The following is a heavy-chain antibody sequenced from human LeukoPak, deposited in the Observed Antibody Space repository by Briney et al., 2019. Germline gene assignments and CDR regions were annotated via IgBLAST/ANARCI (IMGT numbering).Heavy chain of an antibody. CDR3: AKWGDYDVLTGYYVSGY. CDR1: GFTFSNYA. V-gene: IGHV3-23*01. D-gene: IGHD3-9*01. J-gene: IGHJ4*02. CDR2: ITGSGGNT. Sequence: GGSLRLSCAASGFTFSNYAMSWVRQAPGKGLEWVSAITGSGGNTYYADSVKGRFTISRDNSKSTVFLQMNSLRAEDTAVYYCAKWGDYDVLTGYYVSGYWGQGTLVTVSS.